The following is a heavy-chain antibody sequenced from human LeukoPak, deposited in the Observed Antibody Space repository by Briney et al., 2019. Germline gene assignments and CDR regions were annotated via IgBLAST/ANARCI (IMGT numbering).Heavy chain of an antibody. CDR3: AKEIYYDSSAFFDY. D-gene: IGHD3-22*01. V-gene: IGHV3-30*18. CDR1: GFSFRSYV. J-gene: IGHJ4*02. CDR2: IGSDGSNK. Sequence: GGSLRLSGAASGFSFRSYVIHWVRQTPGKGLEWVAVIGSDGSNKYYADSVKGRFTISRDNSKNTLYLQMNSLRTEDTAMYFCAKEIYYDSSAFFDYWGQGTLVTVSS.